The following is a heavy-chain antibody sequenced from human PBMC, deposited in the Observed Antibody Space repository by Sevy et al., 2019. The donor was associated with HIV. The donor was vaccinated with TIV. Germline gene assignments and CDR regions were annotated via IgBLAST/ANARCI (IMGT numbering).Heavy chain of an antibody. CDR2: ISSSSSYI. V-gene: IGHV3-21*01. CDR3: ARGVRDFWSGYPDY. J-gene: IGHJ4*02. CDR1: GFTFSSYI. D-gene: IGHD3-3*01. Sequence: GGSLRLSCAASGFTFSSYIMNWVRQAPGKGLEWVSSISSSSSYIYYADSVKGRFTISRDNAKNSLYPQMNSLRVEDTAVYYCARGVRDFWSGYPDYWGQGTLVTVSS.